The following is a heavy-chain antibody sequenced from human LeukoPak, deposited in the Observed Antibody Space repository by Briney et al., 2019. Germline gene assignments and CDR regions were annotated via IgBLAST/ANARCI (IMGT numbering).Heavy chain of an antibody. CDR1: GFTFSSYG. Sequence: PGGSLRLSCAASGFTFSSYGMHWVRQAPGKGLEWVAVIWYDGSNKYYADSVKGRFTISRDNSKNTLYLQTNSLRAEDTAVYYCARDRAYHYDSKGDAFDIWGQGTMVTVSS. CDR3: ARDRAYHYDSKGDAFDI. CDR2: IWYDGSNK. D-gene: IGHD3-22*01. V-gene: IGHV3-33*01. J-gene: IGHJ3*02.